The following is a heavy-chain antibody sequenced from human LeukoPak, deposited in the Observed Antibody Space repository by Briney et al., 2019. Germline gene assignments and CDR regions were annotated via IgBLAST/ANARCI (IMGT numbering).Heavy chain of an antibody. J-gene: IGHJ4*02. CDR2: IYYSGST. CDR3: ARHNGYSYGYGLDY. D-gene: IGHD5-18*01. CDR1: GGSISSYY. V-gene: IGHV4-59*08. Sequence: SETLSLTCTVSGGSISSYYWSWIRQPPGKGLEWIGYIYYSGSTNYNPSLKSRVTISVDTSKNQFSLKLNSVTAADTAVYYCARHNGYSYGYGLDYWGQGTLVTVSS.